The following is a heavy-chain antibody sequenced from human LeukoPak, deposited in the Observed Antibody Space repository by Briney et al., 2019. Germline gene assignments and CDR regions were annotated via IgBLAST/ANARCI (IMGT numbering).Heavy chain of an antibody. D-gene: IGHD1-1*01. CDR1: GFTFSTYI. Sequence: GGSLRLSCAASGFTFSTYIMNWVRQAPGKGLEWVSSISSSSYIYYADSVKGRFTISRDNAKNSLYLQMNSLRAEDTAVYYCATGSLGTDYWGQGTLVTVSS. CDR3: ATGSLGTDY. V-gene: IGHV3-21*01. CDR2: ISSSSYI. J-gene: IGHJ4*02.